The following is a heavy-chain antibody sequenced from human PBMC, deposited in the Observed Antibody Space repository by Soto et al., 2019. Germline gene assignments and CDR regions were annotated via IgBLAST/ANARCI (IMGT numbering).Heavy chain of an antibody. V-gene: IGHV3-23*01. D-gene: IGHD3-22*01. J-gene: IGHJ4*02. CDR2: ISGSGGTT. Sequence: PGGSLRLSCAASGFTFNSYAMRWVRQAPGKGLEWVSAISGSGGTTYYADSVEGRFSISRDNSKNTLYLQMNSLRAEDTAVYYCAKAGRSDDSNYFFDRWGQGTLVTV. CDR1: GFTFNSYA. CDR3: AKAGRSDDSNYFFDR.